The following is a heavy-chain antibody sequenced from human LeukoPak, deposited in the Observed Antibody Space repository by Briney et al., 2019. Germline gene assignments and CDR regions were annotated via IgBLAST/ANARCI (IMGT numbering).Heavy chain of an antibody. Sequence: ETLSLTCGVYGGSFSDYYWSWVRQAPGKGLEWVANIKQDGSEKYYVGSVKGRFTISRDNAKNSLYLQMNSLRAEDTAVYYCARALYRQHIVVVNAKNYWYFDLWGRGTLVTVSS. V-gene: IGHV3-7*01. J-gene: IGHJ2*01. CDR3: ARALYRQHIVVVNAKNYWYFDL. CDR2: IKQDGSEK. CDR1: GGSFSDYY. D-gene: IGHD2-21*01.